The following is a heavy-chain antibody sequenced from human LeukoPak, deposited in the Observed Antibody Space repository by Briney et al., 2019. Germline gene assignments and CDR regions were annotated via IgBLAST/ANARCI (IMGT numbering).Heavy chain of an antibody. D-gene: IGHD5-18*01. CDR2: IKEDGSAK. CDR3: ARDGDGYPY. J-gene: IGHJ4*02. Sequence: PGGSLRLSCAASGFTFSSYAMSWVRQAPGKGLEWVANIKEDGSAKYYVDSVKGRFTISRDNAKSFLYLQMNSLRVEGTAVYYCARDGDGYPYWGQGTLVTVSA. CDR1: GFTFSSYA. V-gene: IGHV3-7*01.